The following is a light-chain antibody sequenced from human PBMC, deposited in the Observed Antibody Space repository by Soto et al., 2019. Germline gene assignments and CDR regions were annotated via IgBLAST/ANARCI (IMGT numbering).Light chain of an antibody. Sequence: DIQMTQSPSSLSASLGDRVTITCRASQGIGAYLAWFQQAPGHVPKLLIYAASTLQSGVPSRFSGSGSGTDFTLTISSLQAEDVATYYCQKYNSAPLTFGGGTKVELK. CDR3: QKYNSAPLT. CDR1: QGIGAY. V-gene: IGKV1-27*01. J-gene: IGKJ4*01. CDR2: AAS.